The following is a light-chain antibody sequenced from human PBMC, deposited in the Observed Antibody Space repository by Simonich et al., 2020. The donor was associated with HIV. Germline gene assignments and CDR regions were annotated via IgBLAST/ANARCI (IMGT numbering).Light chain of an antibody. CDR1: QGISSA. V-gene: IGKV1-13*02. Sequence: AIQLTQSPSSLSASVGDRVTITCRASQGISSALAWYQQKPGKAPKLLIYDASHFQSGVPSRFSGSGSGTDFTLTISSLQPEDFAPYYCQQFNSYPYTFGLGTKLEIK. CDR3: QQFNSYPYT. J-gene: IGKJ2*01. CDR2: DAS.